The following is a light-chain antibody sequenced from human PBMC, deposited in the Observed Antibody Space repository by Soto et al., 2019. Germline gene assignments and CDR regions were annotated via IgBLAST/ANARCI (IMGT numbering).Light chain of an antibody. J-gene: IGKJ4*01. CDR1: QNININ. CDR3: QHYNDWPLT. CDR2: DVS. Sequence: EIVLTHSPGTLSLSPCERATLSFSVSQNININYLAWYQQKPGQTPRLLMYDVSSRASGIPARFTGSGSQTEFTLTINSLQSEDFAVYYCQHYNDWPLTFGGGTKVDIK. V-gene: IGKV3-15*01.